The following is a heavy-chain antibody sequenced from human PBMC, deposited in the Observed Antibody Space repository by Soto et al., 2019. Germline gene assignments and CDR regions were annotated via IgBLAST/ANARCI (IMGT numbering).Heavy chain of an antibody. CDR2: IIPIFGTA. D-gene: IGHD6-6*01. CDR1: GGTFSSYA. Sequence: QVQLVQSGAEVKKPGSSVKVSCKASGGTFSSYAISWVRQAPGQGLEWMGGIIPIFGTANYAQKFQGRVTIPADESTSTAYMELSRLRSEDTAVYYCARNRGAARRSTLTGFDYWGQGTLVTVSS. CDR3: ARNRGAARRSTLTGFDY. V-gene: IGHV1-69*12. J-gene: IGHJ4*02.